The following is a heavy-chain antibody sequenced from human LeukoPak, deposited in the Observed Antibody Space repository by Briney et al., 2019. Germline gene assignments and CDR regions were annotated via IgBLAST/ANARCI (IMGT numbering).Heavy chain of an antibody. D-gene: IGHD6-13*01. J-gene: IGHJ4*02. CDR2: IYYSGST. V-gene: IGHV4-59*01. CDR3: ARVGNSSSWYEYYFDY. Sequence: SETLSLTCTVSGGSISSYYWSWIRQPPGKGLEWIGYIYYSGSTNYNPSLKSRVTISVDTSKNQFSLKLSSVTAADTAVYYCARVGNSSSWYEYYFDYWGQGTLVTVSS. CDR1: GGSISSYY.